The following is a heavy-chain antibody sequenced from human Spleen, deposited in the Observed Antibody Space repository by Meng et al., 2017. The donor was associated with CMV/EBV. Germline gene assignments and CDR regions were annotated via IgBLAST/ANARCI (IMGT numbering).Heavy chain of an antibody. V-gene: IGHV4-59*13. D-gene: IGHD1-26*01. CDR2: MYYSGSA. CDR3: ARDLRIVGVVASFDP. Sequence: GSLRLSCTVSGGSISNSYWSWIRQSPGKGLECIGYMYYSGSAMYNPSLKSRVTISVDTSKNQFSLKLTSVTAADTAMYYCARDLRIVGVVASFDPWGQGTLVTVSS. CDR1: GGSISNSY. J-gene: IGHJ5*02.